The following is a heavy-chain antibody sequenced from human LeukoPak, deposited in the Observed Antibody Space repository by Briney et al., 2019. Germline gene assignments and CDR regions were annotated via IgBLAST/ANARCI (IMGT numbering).Heavy chain of an antibody. J-gene: IGHJ6*02. CDR3: AKRAGIAVAGTMGNFYGMDV. Sequence: GGSLRLSCAASGFTFSSYGMHWVRQAPGRGLEWVAVISYDGSNKYSADSVKGRFTISRDNSKNTLYLQMNSLRAEDTAMYYCAKRAGIAVAGTMGNFYGMDVWGQGTTVTVSS. CDR2: ISYDGSNK. D-gene: IGHD6-19*01. V-gene: IGHV3-30*18. CDR1: GFTFSSYG.